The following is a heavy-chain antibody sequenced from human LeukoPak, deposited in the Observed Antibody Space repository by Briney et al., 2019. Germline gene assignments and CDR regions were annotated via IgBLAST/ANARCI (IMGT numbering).Heavy chain of an antibody. CDR2: INTNTGNP. V-gene: IGHV7-4-1*02. CDR3: AGASDYYGSGSRDYFDY. CDR1: GYTFTSYA. J-gene: IGHJ4*02. Sequence: ASVKVSCKASGYTFTSYAMNWVRQAPGQGLEWVGWINTNTGNPTYAQGFTGRFVFSLDTSVSTAYLQISSLKAEDTAVYYCAGASDYYGSGSRDYFDYWGQGTLVTVSS. D-gene: IGHD3-10*01.